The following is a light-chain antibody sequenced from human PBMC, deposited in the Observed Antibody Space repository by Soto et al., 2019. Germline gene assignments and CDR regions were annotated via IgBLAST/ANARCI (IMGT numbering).Light chain of an antibody. V-gene: IGLV2-23*01. CDR2: EDY. CDR1: NTDVENYNF. J-gene: IGLJ1*01. Sequence: QSVLTQPASVSGSPGQSITIACTGINTDVENYNFVSWYQKHPGKAPKLMIYEDYKRPSGVSNRFSGSKSGNTASLTISGLQTEDEAEYYCCSHGGFTPPHVFATGTKVTVL. CDR3: CSHGGFTPPHV.